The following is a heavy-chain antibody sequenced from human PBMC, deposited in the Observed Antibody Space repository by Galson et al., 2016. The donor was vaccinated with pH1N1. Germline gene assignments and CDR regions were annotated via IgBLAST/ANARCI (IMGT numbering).Heavy chain of an antibody. CDR2: IYWDDDK. Sequence: PALVKPPQTLTLTCTFSGFSLSTRGVGVGWIRQPPGKALEWLAPIYWDDDKRYSPSLKSRLTITKDTSKNQVVLTMTNMDPVDTATYYCARNGYGDYVGYFDYWGQGTLVTVSS. V-gene: IGHV2-5*02. CDR1: GFSLSTRGVG. J-gene: IGHJ4*02. CDR3: ARNGYGDYVGYFDY. D-gene: IGHD4-17*01.